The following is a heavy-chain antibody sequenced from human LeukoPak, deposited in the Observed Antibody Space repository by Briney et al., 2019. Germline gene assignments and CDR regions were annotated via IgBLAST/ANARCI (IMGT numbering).Heavy chain of an antibody. CDR2: IYYSGST. Sequence: SETLSLTCTVSGGSISSSSYCWGWIRQPPGKGLEWIGSIYYSGSTYYNQSLKSRVTISVDTSKNQFSLKLSSVTAADTAVYYCVRENYSSGWYGIIDYWGQGTLVTVSS. D-gene: IGHD6-19*01. CDR3: VRENYSSGWYGIIDY. J-gene: IGHJ4*02. CDR1: GGSISSSSYC. V-gene: IGHV4-39*07.